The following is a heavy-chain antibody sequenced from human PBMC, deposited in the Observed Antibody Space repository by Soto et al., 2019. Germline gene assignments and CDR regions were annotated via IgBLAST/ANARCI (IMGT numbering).Heavy chain of an antibody. Sequence: PGGSLRLSCAASGFTASGFTFSRSAISWVRQAPGKGLEWVSLISGSGGTTFYADSVKGRFTMARDNSKNTLYLQMNSLRAEDTAIYYCVTGLAAAGPFASRGQGALVTVSS. J-gene: IGHJ1*01. CDR3: VTGLAAAGPFAS. CDR2: ISGSGGTT. D-gene: IGHD6-13*01. CDR1: GFTFSRSA. V-gene: IGHV3-23*01.